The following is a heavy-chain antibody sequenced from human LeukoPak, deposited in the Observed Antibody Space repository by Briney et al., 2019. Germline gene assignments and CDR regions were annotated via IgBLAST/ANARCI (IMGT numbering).Heavy chain of an antibody. D-gene: IGHD3-9*01. CDR2: ISGSGGST. CDR1: GFTFSSYA. CDR3: AKTYYDILTGPNWFDP. Sequence: GGSLRLSCAASGFTFSSYAMSWVRQAPGKGLEWVSAISGSGGSTYYADSVKGRFTISRDNSKNTLYLQMNSLRAEDTAVYYCAKTYYDILTGPNWFDPWGHGTLVTVSS. J-gene: IGHJ5*02. V-gene: IGHV3-23*01.